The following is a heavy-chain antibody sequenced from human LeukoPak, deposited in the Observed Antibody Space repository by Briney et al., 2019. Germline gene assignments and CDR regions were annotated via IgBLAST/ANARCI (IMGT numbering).Heavy chain of an antibody. V-gene: IGHV3-73*01. J-gene: IGHJ4*02. D-gene: IGHD6-19*01. CDR2: IRGKTNSYAT. CDR3: TAGSGWYSPDY. Sequence: QPGGSLKLSCAASGFTFGDSAMNWVRQASGKGLEWVGHIRGKTNSYATAYAASVRGRFTISRDDSKNTAYLQMNRLKTEDTAVYYCTAGSGWYSPDYWGQGTLVTVSS. CDR1: GFTFGDSA.